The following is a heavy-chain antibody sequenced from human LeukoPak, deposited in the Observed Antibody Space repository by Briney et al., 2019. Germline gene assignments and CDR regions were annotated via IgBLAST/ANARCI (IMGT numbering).Heavy chain of an antibody. CDR2: ISRDSRTI. D-gene: IGHD5-18*01. Sequence: PGGSLRLSCAASGFTFSFYSLNWVRQAPGKGLEWVSIISRDSRTIFYADSVKGRFTISRDNSKNTLYLQMSSLSAEDTAVYYCAKAFNSYGHPYFDYWGQGTLVTVSS. J-gene: IGHJ4*02. V-gene: IGHV3-21*04. CDR3: AKAFNSYGHPYFDY. CDR1: GFTFSFYS.